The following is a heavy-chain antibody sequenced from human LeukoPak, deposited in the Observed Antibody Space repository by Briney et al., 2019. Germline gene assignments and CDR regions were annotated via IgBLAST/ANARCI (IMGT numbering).Heavy chain of an antibody. J-gene: IGHJ6*02. D-gene: IGHD3-10*01. CDR2: ISGSGSTI. Sequence: GGSLRLSCVASGFTFSSYEMNWVRQAPGKGLEWVSYISGSGSTIYYADSVKGRFTISRDNAKNSLYLQMNSLRAEDTAVYFCARDTYYASGTHYGMDVWGQGTTVTVSS. V-gene: IGHV3-48*03. CDR3: ARDTYYASGTHYGMDV. CDR1: GFTFSSYE.